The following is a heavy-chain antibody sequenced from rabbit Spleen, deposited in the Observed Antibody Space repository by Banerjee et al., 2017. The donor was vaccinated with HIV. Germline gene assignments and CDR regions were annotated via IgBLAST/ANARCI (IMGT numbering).Heavy chain of an antibody. Sequence: QSLEESGGGLVKPEGSLTLTCTASGFSFSIDYFPCWVRQAPGKGLEWIACIYTGFTTNTYYANWAKGRFTISKTSSTTVTLQMTSLTAADTATYFCARNFDLWGPGTLVTVS. J-gene: IGHJ4*01. CDR2: IYTGFTTNT. CDR3: ARNFDL. CDR1: GFSFSIDYF. V-gene: IGHV1S40*01.